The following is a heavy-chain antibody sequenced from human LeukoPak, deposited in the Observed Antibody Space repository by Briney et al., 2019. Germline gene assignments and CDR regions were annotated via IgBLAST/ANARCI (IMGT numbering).Heavy chain of an antibody. J-gene: IGHJ5*02. Sequence: GGSLRLSCAASGFTFSSYSMTWVRQAPGKGLEWVSSINSGSDYILYADSVKGRFTISRDNAKSSLSLQMSSLRVEDTAVYYCARDQFGKGNWFDPWGQGTLATVSS. CDR2: INSGSDYI. CDR1: GFTFSSYS. V-gene: IGHV3-21*01. D-gene: IGHD3-10*01. CDR3: ARDQFGKGNWFDP.